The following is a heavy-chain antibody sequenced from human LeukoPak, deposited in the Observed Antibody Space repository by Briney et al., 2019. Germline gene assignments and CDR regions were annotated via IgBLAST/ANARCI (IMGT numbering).Heavy chain of an antibody. Sequence: ASAKVSRKASGYTSTSYAMHWVRQAPGQRLEWMGSINAGNGNTKYSQKFQSRVTITRDTYASTAYMELSSLRSEDTAVYYCASLALRVRGVSDGMDVWGKGTTVTVSS. CDR2: INAGNGNT. CDR1: GYTSTSYA. D-gene: IGHD3-10*01. J-gene: IGHJ6*04. CDR3: ASLALRVRGVSDGMDV. V-gene: IGHV1-3*01.